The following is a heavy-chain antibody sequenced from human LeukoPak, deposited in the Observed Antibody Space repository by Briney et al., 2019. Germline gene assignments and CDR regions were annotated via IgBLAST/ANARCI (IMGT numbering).Heavy chain of an antibody. D-gene: IGHD3-22*01. CDR3: ARRSISGYYPPKYYFDY. Sequence: SQTLSLTCTVSGGSISSGSYYWSWIRQPAGKGLEWIGRIYTSGSTNYNPSLKSRVTISVDTSKNQFSLKLSSVTAADTAVYYCARRSISGYYPPKYYFDYWGQGTLVTVSS. CDR2: IYTSGST. V-gene: IGHV4-61*02. CDR1: GGSISSGSYY. J-gene: IGHJ4*02.